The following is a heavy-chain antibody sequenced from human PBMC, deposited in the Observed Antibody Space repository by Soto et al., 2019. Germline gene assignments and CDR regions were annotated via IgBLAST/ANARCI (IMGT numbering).Heavy chain of an antibody. CDR2: ISGSGST. CDR3: VKNRGNYDA. Sequence: GGSLRLSCVASGFNYNNNDMTWVRQAPGKGPEWVSTISGSGSTYYADSVWGRFTISRDNFNNMLYLQINSLRAEDTALYYCVKNRGNYDAWGQGTLVTVSS. V-gene: IGHV3-23*01. J-gene: IGHJ5*02. D-gene: IGHD3-16*01. CDR1: GFNYNNND.